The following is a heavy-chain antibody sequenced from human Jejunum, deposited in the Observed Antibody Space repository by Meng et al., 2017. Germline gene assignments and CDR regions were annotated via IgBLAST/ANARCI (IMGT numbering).Heavy chain of an antibody. CDR2: IKQDGSEK. Sequence: GESLKISCAASGFTFSSSWMSWVRQAPGTGLEWVANIKQDGSEKYYVDSVKGQFTISRDNAKDLLSLQMGSRGAEDTAVYYCTKGGDTSGLYASYSWGQGTLVNVSS. CDR1: GFTFSSSW. J-gene: IGHJ4*02. D-gene: IGHD6-19*01. CDR3: TKGGDTSGLYASYS. V-gene: IGHV3-7*01.